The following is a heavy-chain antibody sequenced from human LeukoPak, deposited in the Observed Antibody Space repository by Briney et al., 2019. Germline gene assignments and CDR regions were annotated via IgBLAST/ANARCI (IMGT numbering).Heavy chain of an antibody. D-gene: IGHD2-2*02. CDR2: INPSGGSA. CDR3: ARERYCSSTSCYTQDYYYYGMDV. CDR1: GYTFTSYY. V-gene: IGHV1-46*01. Sequence: ASVKVSCKASGYTFTSYYMHWVRQAPGQGLEWMGIINPSGGSASYAQKFQGRVTMTRDTSTSTVYMEPSSLRSEDTAVYYCARERYCSSTSCYTQDYYYYGMDVWGQGTTVTVSS. J-gene: IGHJ6*02.